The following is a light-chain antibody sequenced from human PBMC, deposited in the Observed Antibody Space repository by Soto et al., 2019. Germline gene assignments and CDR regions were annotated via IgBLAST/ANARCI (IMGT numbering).Light chain of an antibody. CDR1: SSEIGAYNY. CDR2: GVS. Sequence: QSALTQPPSASGSPGQSVTISCTGTSSEIGAYNYVSWYQQHPGKAPKRMIHGVSKRPSGVPDRFSGSKSGNTASLTVSGLKAEDEADYYCSSYAGSNDRWVFGGGTKLTVL. J-gene: IGLJ3*02. V-gene: IGLV2-8*01. CDR3: SSYAGSNDRWV.